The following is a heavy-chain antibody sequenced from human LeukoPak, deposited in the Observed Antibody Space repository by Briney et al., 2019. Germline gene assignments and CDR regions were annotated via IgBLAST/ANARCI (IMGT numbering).Heavy chain of an antibody. CDR3: ARGTPINYYDGGGYSRDY. J-gene: IGHJ4*02. CDR2: INHSGST. CDR1: GGSFSGYY. V-gene: IGHV4-34*01. Sequence: SETLSLTCAVYGGSFSGYYWSWIRQPPGKGLEWIGEINHSGSTNYNPSLKSRVTISVDTSKNQFSLKLSSVTAADTAVYYCARGTPINYYDGGGYSRDYWGQGTLVTVSS. D-gene: IGHD3-22*01.